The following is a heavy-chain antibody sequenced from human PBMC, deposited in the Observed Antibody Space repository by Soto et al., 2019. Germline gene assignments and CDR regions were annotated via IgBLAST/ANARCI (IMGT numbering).Heavy chain of an antibody. V-gene: IGHV1-18*01. CDR2: ISAYNGNT. Sequence: GASVKVSCKASGYTFTSYGISWVRQAPGQGLEWMGWISAYNGNTNYAQKLQGRVTMTTDTSTSTAYMELRSLRSDDTAVYYCARDRGEYYDFWSGYYSGNWFDPWGQGTLVTVSS. CDR1: GYTFTSYG. J-gene: IGHJ5*02. D-gene: IGHD3-3*01. CDR3: ARDRGEYYDFWSGYYSGNWFDP.